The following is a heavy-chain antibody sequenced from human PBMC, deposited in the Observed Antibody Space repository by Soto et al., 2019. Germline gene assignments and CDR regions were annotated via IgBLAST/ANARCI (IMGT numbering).Heavy chain of an antibody. CDR1: GDSISSSYY. CDR3: ARLPVVVIALGYFDP. V-gene: IGHV4-39*01. Sequence: QLQLQESGPGLVKPSETLSLTCTVSGDSISSSYYWGWVRQPPGKGLECIGAVYYTGFTYYNPSLKSRLTIALDTSKNQFSLRLSSVTAADTAISYCARLPVVVIALGYFDPWGPGTLVTVSS. J-gene: IGHJ5*02. D-gene: IGHD2-21*01. CDR2: VYYTGFT.